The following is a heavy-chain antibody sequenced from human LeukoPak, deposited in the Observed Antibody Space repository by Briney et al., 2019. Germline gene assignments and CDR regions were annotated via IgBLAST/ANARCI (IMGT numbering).Heavy chain of an antibody. D-gene: IGHD2-2*02. CDR3: ASQGQGEPAARPYYYYGMDV. J-gene: IGHJ6*02. V-gene: IGHV1-69*13. Sequence: WASVKVSCKASGGTFSSYAISWVRQAPGQGPEWMGGIIPIFGTANYAQKFQGRVTITADESTSTAYMELSSLRSEDTAVYYCASQGQGEPAARPYYYYGMDVWGQGTTVTVSS. CDR1: GGTFSSYA. CDR2: IIPIFGTA.